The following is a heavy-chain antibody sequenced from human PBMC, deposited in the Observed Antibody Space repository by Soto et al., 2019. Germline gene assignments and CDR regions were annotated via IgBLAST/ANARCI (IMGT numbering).Heavy chain of an antibody. CDR1: GGSFSGYY. CDR3: ARGGPFEGYYDFWSGYSSKRIFDY. Sequence: PSETLSLTCAVYGGSFSGYYWSWIRQPPGKGLEWIGEINHSGSTNYNPSLKSRVTISVDTSKNQFSLKLSSVTAADTAVYYCARGGPFEGYYDFWSGYSSKRIFDYWGQGTLVTVSS. V-gene: IGHV4-34*01. J-gene: IGHJ4*02. CDR2: INHSGST. D-gene: IGHD3-3*01.